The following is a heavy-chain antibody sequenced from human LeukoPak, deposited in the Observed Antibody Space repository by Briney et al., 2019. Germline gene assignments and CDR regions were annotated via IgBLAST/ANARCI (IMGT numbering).Heavy chain of an antibody. CDR2: INTNTGNP. CDR1: GYTFSKYA. J-gene: IGHJ4*02. D-gene: IGHD3-22*01. CDR3: ARALPTYYYDSSGYYDY. Sequence: ASVKVSCKASGYTFSKYAIHWVRQAPGQGLEWMGWINTNTGNPTYAQGFAGRFVFSLDTSVSTAYLQISSLKAEDTAVYYCARALPTYYYDSSGYYDYWGQGTLVTVSS. V-gene: IGHV7-4-1*02.